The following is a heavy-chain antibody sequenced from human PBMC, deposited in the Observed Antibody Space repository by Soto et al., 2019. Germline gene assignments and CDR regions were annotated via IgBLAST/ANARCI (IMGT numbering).Heavy chain of an antibody. CDR3: ARGYCSSTSCSHNYGMDV. CDR1: GGTFSSYA. D-gene: IGHD2-2*01. V-gene: IGHV1-69*01. J-gene: IGHJ6*02. CDR2: IIPIFGTA. Sequence: QVQLVQSGAEVKKPGSSVKVSCKASGGTFSSYAISWVRQAPGQGLEWMGGIIPIFGTANYAQKFQGRVTITADESTSTAYMELSSLRSEDTAVYYCARGYCSSTSCSHNYGMDVWGQGTTVTVSS.